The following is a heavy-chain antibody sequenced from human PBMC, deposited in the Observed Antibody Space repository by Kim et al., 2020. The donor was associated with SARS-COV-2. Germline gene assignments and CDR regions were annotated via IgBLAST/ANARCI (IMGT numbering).Heavy chain of an antibody. V-gene: IGHV4-61*02. Sequence: NSNPSLKSRATISVDTSKNQFSLKLSSVTAADTAVYYCARDYGDYGGFDCWGQGTLVTVSS. J-gene: IGHJ4*02. D-gene: IGHD4-17*01. CDR3: ARDYGDYGGFDC.